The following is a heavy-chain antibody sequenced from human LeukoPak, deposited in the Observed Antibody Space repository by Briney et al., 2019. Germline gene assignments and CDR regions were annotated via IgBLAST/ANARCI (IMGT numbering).Heavy chain of an antibody. CDR3: ARDLLYSSSSRLGGFDY. CDR1: GFTFSDYY. J-gene: IGHJ4*02. V-gene: IGHV3-11*04. CDR2: ISSSGSTI. Sequence: KAGGSLRLSCAASGFTFSDYYMSWIRQAPAKGLEWVSYISSSGSTIYYADSVKGRFTLSRDNAKNSLYLQMNSLRAEDTAVYYCARDLLYSSSSRLGGFDYWGQGTLVTVSS. D-gene: IGHD6-6*01.